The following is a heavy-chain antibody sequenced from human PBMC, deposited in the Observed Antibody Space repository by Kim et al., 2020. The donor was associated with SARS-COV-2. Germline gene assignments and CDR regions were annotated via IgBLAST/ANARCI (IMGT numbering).Heavy chain of an antibody. CDR3: ARSAGFAITFDM. V-gene: IGHV3-11*04. D-gene: IGHD3-10*01. CDR1: GFTFTDYY. J-gene: IGHJ3*02. CDR2: ISSSADTL. Sequence: GGSLRLSCTASGFTFTDYYLAWIRQTPEKGLEWISYISSSADTLYYAKSVRGRFTVSRDNAKNSVYLQMNSLRVEDTALYYCARSAGFAITFDMWGQGT.